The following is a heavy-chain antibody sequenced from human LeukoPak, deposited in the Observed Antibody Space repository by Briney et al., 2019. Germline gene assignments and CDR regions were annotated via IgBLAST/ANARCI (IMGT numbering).Heavy chain of an antibody. CDR1: GFTVSSNY. CDR3: VRDSSGYFATTLYYFDY. J-gene: IGHJ4*02. Sequence: PGGSLRLSCAASGFTVSSNYMSWVRQAPGKGLERVSIIYSGGSTFYADSVKGRFTISRDNAKNSLYLQMNSLRAEDTAVYYCVRDSSGYFATTLYYFDYWGQGTLVTVSS. CDR2: IYSGGST. D-gene: IGHD3-22*01. V-gene: IGHV3-53*01.